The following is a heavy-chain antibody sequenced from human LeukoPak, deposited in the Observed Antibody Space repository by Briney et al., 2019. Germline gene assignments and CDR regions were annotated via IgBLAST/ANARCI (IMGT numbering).Heavy chain of an antibody. CDR2: ISGSGDGT. D-gene: IGHD5-18*01. V-gene: IGHV3-23*01. Sequence: GGSLRLSCAASGFTFSSYAMSWVRQAPGKGLEWVSAISGSGDGTYYGDSVKGRFTISRDNSKNTLYLQMNSLRAEDTAVYYCARDEIGDTAMAYYYYYGMDVWGQGTTVTVSS. CDR1: GFTFSSYA. J-gene: IGHJ6*02. CDR3: ARDEIGDTAMAYYYYYGMDV.